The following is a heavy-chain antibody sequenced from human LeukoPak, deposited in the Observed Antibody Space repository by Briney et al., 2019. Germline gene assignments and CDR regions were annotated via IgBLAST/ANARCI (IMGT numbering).Heavy chain of an antibody. J-gene: IGHJ5*02. CDR2: IIPIFGTA. V-gene: IGHV1-69*05. CDR1: GGTFSSYA. Sequence: ASVKVSCKASGGTFSSYAISWVRQAPGQGLEWMGRIIPIFGTANYAQKFQGRVTITTDESTSTAYMYLSSLRSEDTAVYYCASAPLVVVPAAHNWFDPWGQGTLVTVSS. D-gene: IGHD2-2*01. CDR3: ASAPLVVVPAAHNWFDP.